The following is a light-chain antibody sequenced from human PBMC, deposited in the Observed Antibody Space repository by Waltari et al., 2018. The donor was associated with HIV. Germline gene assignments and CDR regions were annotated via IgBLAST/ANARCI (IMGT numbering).Light chain of an antibody. CDR2: DNT. J-gene: IGLJ3*02. CDR3: GTWDGSLNVWV. V-gene: IGLV1-51*01. Sequence: QSVLTQPPSVSAASGQKVTISCSGSSSNIGNNFVSWYQQLPGIAPKRLIYDNTKRPSGNPDRFSGSKSGTSATLAITGLQTGDEADYYCGTWDGSLNVWVFGGGTKVTV. CDR1: SSNIGNNF.